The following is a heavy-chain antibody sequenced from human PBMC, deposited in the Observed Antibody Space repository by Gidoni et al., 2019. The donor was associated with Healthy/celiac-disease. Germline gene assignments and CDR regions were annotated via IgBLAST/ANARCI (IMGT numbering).Heavy chain of an antibody. Sequence: VQLVQSGAAVKTPGPSVKVSCKASRGTFSSYAISWVRQAPGQGLEWMGGVIPIFGTANYAQKFQCRVTITADESTSTAYMELSSLRSEDTDVYYCASGLGVAYYYGMDVWGQGTTVTVSS. V-gene: IGHV1-69*12. J-gene: IGHJ6*02. D-gene: IGHD3-3*01. CDR1: RGTFSSYA. CDR2: VIPIFGTA. CDR3: ASGLGVAYYYGMDV.